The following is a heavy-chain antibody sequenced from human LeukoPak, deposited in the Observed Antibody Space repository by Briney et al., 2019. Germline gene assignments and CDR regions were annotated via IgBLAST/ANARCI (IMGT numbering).Heavy chain of an antibody. V-gene: IGHV1-69*04. Sequence: SVKVSCKASVGTFSSYAISWVRQAPGQGLEWEGMIIPILGIANYAQKFQGRVTITADKSTSTAYMELSSLRSEDTAVYYCASDLRYCSGGSCSPFDYWRQGTLVTVSS. D-gene: IGHD2-15*01. J-gene: IGHJ4*02. CDR2: IIPILGIA. CDR1: VGTFSSYA. CDR3: ASDLRYCSGGSCSPFDY.